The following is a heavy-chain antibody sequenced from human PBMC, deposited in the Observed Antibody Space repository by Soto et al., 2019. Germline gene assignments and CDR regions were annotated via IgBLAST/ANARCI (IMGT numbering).Heavy chain of an antibody. J-gene: IGHJ6*03. CDR3: ARGGLLLWFGELLSTTYYMDV. CDR1: GYTFTSYA. V-gene: IGHV1-3*01. Sequence: QVQLVQSGAEVKKPGASVKVSCKASGYTFTSYAMHWVRQAPGQRLEWMGWINAGNGNTKYSQKFQGRVTITRDTSASTAYMELSSLRSEDTAVYYCARGGLLLWFGELLSTTYYMDVWGKGTTVTVSS. CDR2: INAGNGNT. D-gene: IGHD3-10*01.